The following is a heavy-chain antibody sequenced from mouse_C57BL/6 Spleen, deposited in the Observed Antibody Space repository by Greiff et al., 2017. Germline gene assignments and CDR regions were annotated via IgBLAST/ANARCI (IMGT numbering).Heavy chain of an antibody. J-gene: IGHJ2*01. CDR1: GYTFTSYW. D-gene: IGHD2-3*01. CDR3: ARDGYLGNSDY. V-gene: IGHV1-61*01. CDR2: LYPSDSET. Sequence: QVQLQQPGAELVRPGSSVKLSCKASGYTFTSYWMDWVKQRPGQGLEWIGNLYPSDSETHYNQKFKDKATLTVDKSSSTAYMQLSSLTSEDSAVYYCARDGYLGNSDYWGQGTTLTVSS.